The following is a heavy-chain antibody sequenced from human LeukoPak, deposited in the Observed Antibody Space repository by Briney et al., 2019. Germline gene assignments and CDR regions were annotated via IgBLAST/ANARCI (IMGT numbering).Heavy chain of an antibody. CDR2: INHSGST. D-gene: IGHD3-9*01. V-gene: IGHV4-34*01. CDR1: GGSFSGYY. J-gene: IGHJ4*02. CDR3: ARGGDILTGYYRFDY. Sequence: SETLSLTCAVYGGSFSGYYWSWIRQPPGKGLEWIGEINHSGSTNYNPSLKSRVTISVDTPKNQFSLKLSSVTAADTAVYYCARGGDILTGYYRFDYWGQGTLVTVSS.